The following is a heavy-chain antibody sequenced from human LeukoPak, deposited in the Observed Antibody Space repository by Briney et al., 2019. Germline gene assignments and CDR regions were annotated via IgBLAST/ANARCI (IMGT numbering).Heavy chain of an antibody. D-gene: IGHD1-20*01. Sequence: ASVKVSCKASGYTFTDYYMHWVRQAPGQGLEWMGWINPNSVGTDYAQNFQGRVTMTRDTSISTAYMELSRLTSDDTAVYYCARDPQYNWGPFDYWGQGILVTVSS. V-gene: IGHV1-2*02. CDR1: GYTFTDYY. CDR3: ARDPQYNWGPFDY. CDR2: INPNSVGT. J-gene: IGHJ4*02.